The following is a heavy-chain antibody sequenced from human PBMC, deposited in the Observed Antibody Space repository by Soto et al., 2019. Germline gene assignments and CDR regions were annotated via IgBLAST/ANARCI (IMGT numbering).Heavy chain of an antibody. D-gene: IGHD4-17*01. Sequence: GGSLRLSCVGSGLTFSTYSINWVRQAPGKGLEWVSALYDVDGTFYADSVKGRFTTSGDSSRTIVYLQMNSLRPDDTAVYYCATWHLREHAYDIWGQGTAVTVSS. CDR1: GLTFSTYS. CDR3: ATWHLREHAYDI. V-gene: IGHV3-53*01. CDR2: LYDVDGT. J-gene: IGHJ3*02.